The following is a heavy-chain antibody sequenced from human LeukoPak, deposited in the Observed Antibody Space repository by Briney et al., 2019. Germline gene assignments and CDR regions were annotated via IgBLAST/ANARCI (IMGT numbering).Heavy chain of an antibody. CDR1: GGSFSGYY. CDR3: ARLVRYHDY. Sequence: SETLSLTCAVYGGSFSGYYWSWIRQPPGKGLEWIGYIYYSGSTNYNPSLKSRVTISVDTSKNQFSLKLSSVTAADTAVYYCARLVRYHDYWGQGTLVTVSS. D-gene: IGHD3-9*01. CDR2: IYYSGST. J-gene: IGHJ4*02. V-gene: IGHV4-59*01.